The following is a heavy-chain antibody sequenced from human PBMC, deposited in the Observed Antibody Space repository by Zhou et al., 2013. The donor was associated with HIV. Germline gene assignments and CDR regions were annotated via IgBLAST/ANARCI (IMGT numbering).Heavy chain of an antibody. Sequence: QVQLQESGPGLVKPSETLSLTCAVSGYSISSNYFWELDPARPRGEGTGVDWVYRLQWDHQVQPLLKSRVTISVDTSKNQFSVKLSSVTAADTAVYYCARDHYYGSGLVILDAFDIWGQGTMVTVSS. J-gene: IGHJ3*02. CDR1: GYSISSNY. CDR3: ARDHYYGSGLVILDAFDI. D-gene: IGHD3-10*01. V-gene: IGHV4-59*13. CDR2: RLQWDH.